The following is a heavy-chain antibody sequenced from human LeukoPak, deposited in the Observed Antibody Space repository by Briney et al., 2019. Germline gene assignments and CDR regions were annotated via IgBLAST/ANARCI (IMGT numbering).Heavy chain of an antibody. V-gene: IGHV4-59*01. CDR3: ARSYSYGYGDYYYGMDV. J-gene: IGHJ6*04. CDR1: GGSISSYY. D-gene: IGHD5-18*01. Sequence: SETLSLTCTVSGGSISSYYWSWIRQPPGKGLEWIGYIYYTGSTNYNPSLKSRVTISVDTSKNQFSLKLSSVTPADTAVYYCARSYSYGYGDYYYGMDVWGKGTTVTVSS. CDR2: IYYTGST.